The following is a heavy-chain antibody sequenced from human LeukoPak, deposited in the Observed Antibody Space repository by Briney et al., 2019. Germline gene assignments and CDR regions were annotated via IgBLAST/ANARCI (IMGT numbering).Heavy chain of an antibody. J-gene: IGHJ5*02. CDR3: ARDNSVRDEAWWFNP. CDR2: ISSSSSYI. CDR1: GFTFSSYS. D-gene: IGHD5-24*01. V-gene: IGHV3-21*01. Sequence: GGPLRLSCAASGFTFSSYSMNWVRQAPGKGLEWVSSISSSSSYIYYADSVKGRFTISRDNAKNSLYLQMNSLRAEDTAVYYCARDNSVRDEAWWFNPWGQGTLVTVSS.